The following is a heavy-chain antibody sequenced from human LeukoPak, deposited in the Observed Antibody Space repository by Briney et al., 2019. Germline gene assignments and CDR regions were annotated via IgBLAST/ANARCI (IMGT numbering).Heavy chain of an antibody. V-gene: IGHV3-21*05. CDR3: ARDVATSGWDTFY. CDR1: GFSFRSHG. Sequence: GGSLRLSCAASGFSFRSHGMNWVRQAPGKGLEWVSYIISIGSYIYYADSVKGRFTISRDNAKHSMYLQMNSLRGEDTAMYYGARDVATSGWDTFYCGPGTLVTVS. D-gene: IGHD6-19*01. CDR2: IISIGSYI. J-gene: IGHJ4*02.